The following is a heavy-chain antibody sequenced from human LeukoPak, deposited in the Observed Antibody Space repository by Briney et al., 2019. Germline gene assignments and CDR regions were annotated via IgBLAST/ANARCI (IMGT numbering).Heavy chain of an antibody. CDR3: AREYYYDSSGYYGWFDP. CDR1: GFTVSGNY. D-gene: IGHD3-22*01. Sequence: GGSLRLSCAASGFTVSGNYMSWVRQAPGKGLEWVSVIYSGGSTYYADSVKGRFTISRDNSKNTLYLQMNSLRAEDTAVYYCAREYYYDSSGYYGWFDPWGQGTLVTVSS. J-gene: IGHJ5*02. V-gene: IGHV3-53*01. CDR2: IYSGGST.